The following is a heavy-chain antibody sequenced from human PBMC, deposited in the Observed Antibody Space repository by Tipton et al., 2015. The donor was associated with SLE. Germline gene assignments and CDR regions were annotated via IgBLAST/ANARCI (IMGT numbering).Heavy chain of an antibody. D-gene: IGHD6-25*01. V-gene: IGHV4-59*01. CDR3: ARRLVGPRKAFDI. CDR1: GGSISSYY. J-gene: IGHJ3*02. CDR2: IYYSGRT. Sequence: TLSLTCTVSGGSISSYYWSCIRQPPGKGLEWIGYIYYSGRTNYNPSLKSRVTISVDTSKNQFSLKLSSVTAADTAVYYCARRLVGPRKAFDIWGQGTMVTVSS.